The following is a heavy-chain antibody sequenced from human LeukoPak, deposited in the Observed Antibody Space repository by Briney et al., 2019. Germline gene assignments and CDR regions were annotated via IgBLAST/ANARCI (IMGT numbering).Heavy chain of an antibody. CDR3: TRVPHYGDYVHYYFDY. D-gene: IGHD4-17*01. Sequence: GGSLRLSCAASGFTFSSYSMNWVRQAPGKGLEWVSSISRSSIYIYYADSVMGRFTISRDNAKNSLYLQMNSLRAEDTAVYYCTRVPHYGDYVHYYFDYWGQGTLVTVSS. CDR1: GFTFSSYS. V-gene: IGHV3-21*01. CDR2: ISRSSIYI. J-gene: IGHJ4*02.